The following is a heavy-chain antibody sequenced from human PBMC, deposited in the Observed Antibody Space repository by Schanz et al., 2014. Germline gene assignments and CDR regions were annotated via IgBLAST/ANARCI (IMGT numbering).Heavy chain of an antibody. V-gene: IGHV4-59*01. Sequence: QVQLQESGPGLVKPSETLSLTCTVSGGSISSYYWNWIRQPPGNGLVWIGYVYYTGSTTYNPSLKSRVPISVVPSKRQFSLKLSSVTAADTAVYYCARDKVTTLGYYGMDVWGQGTTVTVSS. CDR1: GGSISSYY. J-gene: IGHJ6*02. D-gene: IGHD3-10*02. CDR2: VYYTGST. CDR3: ARDKVTTLGYYGMDV.